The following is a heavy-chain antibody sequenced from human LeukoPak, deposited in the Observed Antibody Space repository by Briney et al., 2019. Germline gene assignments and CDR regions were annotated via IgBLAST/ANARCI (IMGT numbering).Heavy chain of an antibody. V-gene: IGHV3-48*03. J-gene: IGHJ1*01. D-gene: IGHD4-23*01. CDR1: GFIFSSYA. Sequence: GGSLRLSCAASGFIFSSYAMNWVRQAPGEGLEWVSYISSSGSTIYYADSVKGRFTVSRDNAKNSLYLQMNSLRAEDTAVYYCARDFRRLRWEESPRPEYFQHWGQGTLVTVSS. CDR2: ISSSGSTI. CDR3: ARDFRRLRWEESPRPEYFQH.